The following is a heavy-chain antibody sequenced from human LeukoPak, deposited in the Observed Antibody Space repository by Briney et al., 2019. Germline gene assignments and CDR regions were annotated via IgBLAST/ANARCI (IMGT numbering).Heavy chain of an antibody. Sequence: SETLSLTCTVSGYSISSGYYWSWIRQPPGKGLEWIGYIYYSGSTNYNPSLKSRVTISVDTSKNQFSLKLSSVTAADTAVYYCARVRCSGGSCYLDYWGQGTLVTVSS. CDR3: ARVRCSGGSCYLDY. CDR1: GYSISSGYY. D-gene: IGHD2-15*01. V-gene: IGHV4-61*01. J-gene: IGHJ4*02. CDR2: IYYSGST.